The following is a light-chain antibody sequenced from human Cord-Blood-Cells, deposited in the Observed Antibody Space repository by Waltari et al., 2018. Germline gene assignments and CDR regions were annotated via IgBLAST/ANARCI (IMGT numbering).Light chain of an antibody. V-gene: IGKV3-15*01. J-gene: IGKJ4*01. CDR3: QQYNNWPLT. CDR2: GAS. CDR1: QSISSN. Sequence: EIVMTQCPATLSVSPGERATPYCRASQSISSNLAWYQQKPGQAPRLLIYGASTRATGIPARFSGSGSGTDFTLTISSLQSEDFAVYYCQQYNNWPLTFGGGTKVEIK.